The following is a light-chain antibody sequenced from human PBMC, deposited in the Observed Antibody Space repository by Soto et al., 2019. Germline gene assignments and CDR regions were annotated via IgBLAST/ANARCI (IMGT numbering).Light chain of an antibody. Sequence: QSALTQPPSVSGSPGQSVTISCTGTSSDVGTYNRVSWYQEPPGTAPKLMIYDVSKRPSGVPDRFSGSKSGNTASLTISGLQAEDEADYYCCSYAGSYVFGTGTKLTVL. V-gene: IGLV2-18*02. CDR1: SSDVGTYNR. CDR2: DVS. CDR3: CSYAGSYV. J-gene: IGLJ1*01.